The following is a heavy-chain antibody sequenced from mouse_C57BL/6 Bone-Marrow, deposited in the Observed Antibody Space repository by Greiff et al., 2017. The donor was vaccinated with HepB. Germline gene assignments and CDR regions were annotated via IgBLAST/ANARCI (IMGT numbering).Heavy chain of an antibody. CDR3: ARLSSGYVDY. CDR1: GFTFSDYY. CDR2: ISNGGGST. Sequence: DVKLVESGGGLVQPGGSLKLSCAASGFTFSDYYMYWVRQTPEKRLEWVAYISNGGGSTYYPDTVKGRFTISRDNAKNTLYLQMSRLKSEDTAMYYCARLSSGYVDYWGQGTTLTVSS. V-gene: IGHV5-12*01. D-gene: IGHD3-2*02. J-gene: IGHJ2*01.